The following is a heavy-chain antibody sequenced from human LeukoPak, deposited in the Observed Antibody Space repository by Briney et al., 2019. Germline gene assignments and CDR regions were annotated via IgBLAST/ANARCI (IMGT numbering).Heavy chain of an antibody. V-gene: IGHV1-2*02. CDR2: INPNSGGT. J-gene: IGHJ4*02. CDR1: GYTFTGYY. D-gene: IGHD3-3*01. Sequence: ASVKVSCKASGYTFTGYYMHWVRQAPGQGLEWMGWINPNSGGTNYAQKFQGRVTMTGDTSISTAYMELSRLRSDDTAVYYCARSSYDFWSGYYTPFDYWGQGTLVTVSS. CDR3: ARSSYDFWSGYYTPFDY.